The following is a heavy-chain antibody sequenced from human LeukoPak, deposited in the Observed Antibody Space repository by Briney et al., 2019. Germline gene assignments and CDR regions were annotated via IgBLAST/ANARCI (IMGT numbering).Heavy chain of an antibody. CDR2: INPNSGGT. D-gene: IGHD3-22*01. J-gene: IGHJ4*02. CDR1: GYTFTGYY. V-gene: IGHV1-2*06. CDR3: ARWGANYYDSSGYDGIDY. Sequence: ASVKVSCKASGYTFTGYYMHWARQAPGQGLEWMGRINPNSGGTNYAQKFQGRVTMTRDTSISTAYMELSRLRFDNTAVYYCARWGANYYDSSGYDGIDYWGQGTLVTVSS.